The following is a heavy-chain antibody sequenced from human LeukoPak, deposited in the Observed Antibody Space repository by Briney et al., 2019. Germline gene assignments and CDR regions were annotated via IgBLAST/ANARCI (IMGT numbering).Heavy chain of an antibody. J-gene: IGHJ3*02. V-gene: IGHV1-18*01. Sequence: GASVKVSCKASGYTFTSYDINWVRQAPGQGLEWVGWISAYNGDTKYAQSFQDKVTMTTDTSTSTAYMELRSLTSDDTAVYYCARSLLVVPDASGEHDAFDMWGQGTMVTVSS. D-gene: IGHD2-8*02. CDR3: ARSLLVVPDASGEHDAFDM. CDR2: ISAYNGDT. CDR1: GYTFTSYD.